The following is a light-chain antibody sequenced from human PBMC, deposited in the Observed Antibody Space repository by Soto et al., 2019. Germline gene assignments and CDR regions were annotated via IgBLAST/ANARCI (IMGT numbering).Light chain of an antibody. CDR2: RAS. CDR1: QTIYSN. CDR3: QQYQNLWT. V-gene: IGKV3-15*01. Sequence: IQMTQSTTTLSVSPGERATLSCRASQTIYSNVAWYQQRPGQAPRLLIYRASARSTGIPARFSGSGFGTEFTLTIGSLQSEDSAVYYCQQYQNLWTFGQGTKVDNK. J-gene: IGKJ1*01.